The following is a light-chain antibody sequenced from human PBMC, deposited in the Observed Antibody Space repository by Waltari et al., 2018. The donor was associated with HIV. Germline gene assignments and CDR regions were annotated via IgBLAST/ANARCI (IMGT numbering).Light chain of an antibody. CDR1: NTDVGAYHY. Sequence: QSALTQPVSVSGSPGQSIALSCTGTNTDVGAYHYVSWFQHHPGKAPKLIIYEVSNRPSGVSNRFSGSKSGDTAFLTISGLQAEDEADYYCWSYTTSDTFVFGTGTKVTVL. J-gene: IGLJ1*01. CDR3: WSYTTSDTFV. CDR2: EVS. V-gene: IGLV2-14*01.